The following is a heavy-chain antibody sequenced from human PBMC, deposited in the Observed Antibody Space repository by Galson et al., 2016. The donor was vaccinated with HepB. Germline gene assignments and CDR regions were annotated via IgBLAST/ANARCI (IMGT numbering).Heavy chain of an antibody. CDR3: ARHMQVNGDAFDI. Sequence: SLRLSCAASGFIFSDYYMSWIRQAPGKGLEWLSYIGSSSRYTNSADSVKGRFTISRDNAKNSLFLRMTSLRDEDTAIYYCARHMQVNGDAFDIWGQGTMVTVSS. J-gene: IGHJ3*02. CDR2: IGSSSRYT. CDR1: GFIFSDYY. D-gene: IGHD2-8*01. V-gene: IGHV3-11*06.